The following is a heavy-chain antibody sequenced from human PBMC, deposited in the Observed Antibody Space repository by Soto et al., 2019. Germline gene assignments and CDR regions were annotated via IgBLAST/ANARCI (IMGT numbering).Heavy chain of an antibody. D-gene: IGHD2-15*01. V-gene: IGHV4-30-2*01. CDR2: IYHSGST. CDR3: ARGRVVVAPQRGYWYFDL. CDR1: GGSISSGGYS. J-gene: IGHJ2*01. Sequence: QLQLQESGSGLVKPSQTLSLTCAVSGGSISSGGYSWSWIRQPPGKGLEWIGYIYHSGSTYYNPSLKSRVTISVDRSKNQFSLKLSSVTAADTAVYYCARGRVVVAPQRGYWYFDLWGRGTLVTVSS.